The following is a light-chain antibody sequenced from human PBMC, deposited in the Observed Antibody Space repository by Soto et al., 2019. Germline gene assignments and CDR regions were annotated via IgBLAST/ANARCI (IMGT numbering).Light chain of an antibody. J-gene: IGLJ1*01. V-gene: IGLV2-8*01. CDR1: SSDVGGYNF. CDR2: EVN. Sequence: QSALTQPPSASGSPGQSVTISCTGTSSDVGGYNFVSWYQQHPGKAPKLMIYEVNKRPSGCPDRFSGSKSGNTASLTVSGLQAEDEADYYCSSYSGSNTEVFGTGTKLTVL. CDR3: SSYSGSNTEV.